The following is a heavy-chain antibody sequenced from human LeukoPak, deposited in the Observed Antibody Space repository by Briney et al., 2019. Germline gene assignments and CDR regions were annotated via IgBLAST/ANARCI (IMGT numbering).Heavy chain of an antibody. D-gene: IGHD3-10*01. J-gene: IGHJ4*02. CDR2: INTDGSST. Sequence: GGSLRLSCAASGFTFSSYWMHWVRQAPGKGLVWVSRINTDGSSTNYADSVKGRFTISRDNAKNTLYLQMNSLRAEDTAVYYCARVWRVRGVITAVFDSWGQGTLVTVSS. CDR3: ARVWRVRGVITAVFDS. V-gene: IGHV3-74*01. CDR1: GFTFSSYW.